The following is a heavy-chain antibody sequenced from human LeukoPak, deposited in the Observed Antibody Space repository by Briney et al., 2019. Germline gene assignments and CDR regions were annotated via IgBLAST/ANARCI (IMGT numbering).Heavy chain of an antibody. Sequence: GGSLRLSCAASGFTFSSYSMNWVRQAPGKGQEWVSYISSSSSTIYYADSVKGRFTISRDNAKNSRYLQMNSLRAEDTAVYYCARGALQHWGQGTLVTVSS. V-gene: IGHV3-48*01. CDR1: GFTFSSYS. CDR2: ISSSSSTI. J-gene: IGHJ1*01. CDR3: ARGALQH.